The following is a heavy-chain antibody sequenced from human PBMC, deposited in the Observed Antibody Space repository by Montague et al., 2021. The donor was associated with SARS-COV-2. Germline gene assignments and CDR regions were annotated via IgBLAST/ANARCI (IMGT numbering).Heavy chain of an antibody. CDR1: GGSFNTGDYF. V-gene: IGHV4-31*03. D-gene: IGHD2-15*01. CDR2: IHSSSTT. J-gene: IGHJ4*02. CDR3: ARGVIAAPGYFDY. Sequence: TLSLTCTVSGGSFNTGDYFCCCLLPHPENVLDRVAYIHSSSTTYYPPSLSRRVTLSVDTSKRQFSRNLTSVTAAATATYYCARGVIAAPGYFDYWGQGTLVTVSS.